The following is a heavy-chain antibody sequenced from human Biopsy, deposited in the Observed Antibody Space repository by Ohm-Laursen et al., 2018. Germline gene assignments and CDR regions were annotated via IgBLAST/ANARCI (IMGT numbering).Heavy chain of an antibody. Sequence: GASVKVSCKPSSYTFTDYNIHWMRQAPGQGLEWLGYINSKTGATNYAQKFQGTVTMTRDTSISTAYLALGSLRSADTAIYYCARDPLNGHKHFDYWGQGSLVTVSS. J-gene: IGHJ4*02. CDR2: INSKTGAT. V-gene: IGHV1-2*02. CDR3: ARDPLNGHKHFDY. CDR1: SYTFTDYN. D-gene: IGHD2-8*01.